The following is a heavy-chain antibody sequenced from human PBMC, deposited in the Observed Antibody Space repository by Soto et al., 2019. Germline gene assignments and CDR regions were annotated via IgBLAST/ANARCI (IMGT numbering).Heavy chain of an antibody. Sequence: PGGSLRLSCVASGFTFSNYGIHWVRQAPGKGLEWVAVISSDGRTAYYSDSVKGRFTISRDNSKNTLYLQMNSLRTEDTALYYCAKEIAVADQFDYWGQGTLVTVSS. CDR1: GFTFSNYG. CDR2: ISSDGRTA. D-gene: IGHD6-19*01. J-gene: IGHJ4*02. V-gene: IGHV3-30*18. CDR3: AKEIAVADQFDY.